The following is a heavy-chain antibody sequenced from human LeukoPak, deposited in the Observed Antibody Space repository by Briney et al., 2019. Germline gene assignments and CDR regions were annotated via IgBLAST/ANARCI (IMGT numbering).Heavy chain of an antibody. CDR1: GFTFTSSA. V-gene: IGHV1-58*02. CDR2: IVVGSGNT. Sequence: ASVKVSCKASGFTFTSSAMQWVRQARGQRLEWIGWIVVGSGNTNYAQKFQERVTITRDMSTSTAYMELSSLRSEDTAVYYCAAAGNDILTGYYYYYGMDVWGQGTTVTVYS. D-gene: IGHD3-9*01. J-gene: IGHJ6*02. CDR3: AAAGNDILTGYYYYYGMDV.